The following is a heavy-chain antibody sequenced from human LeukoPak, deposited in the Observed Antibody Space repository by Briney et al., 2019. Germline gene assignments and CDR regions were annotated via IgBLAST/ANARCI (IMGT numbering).Heavy chain of an antibody. V-gene: IGHV3-74*01. J-gene: IGHJ4*02. CDR1: GFTFSSYW. D-gene: IGHD3-22*01. CDR3: ARSCAQVDSYYYDSSGCDDY. CDR2: INSDGSST. Sequence: GGSLRLSCAASGFTFSSYWMHWVRQAPGKGLMWVSRINSDGSSTSYADSVKGRFTISRDNAKNSLYLQMNSLRAEDTAVYYCARSCAQVDSYYYDSSGCDDYWGQGTLVTVSS.